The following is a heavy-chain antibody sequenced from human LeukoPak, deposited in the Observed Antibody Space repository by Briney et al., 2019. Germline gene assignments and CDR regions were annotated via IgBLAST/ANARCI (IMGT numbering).Heavy chain of an antibody. CDR3: ARGLDAFDY. CDR2: INHSGST. CDR1: GGSFSGYY. Sequence: SETLSLTCAVYGGSFSGYYWSWIRQPPGKGLEWIGEINHSGSTNHNPSLKSRVTISVDTSKNQFSLKLSSVTAADTAVYYCARGLDAFDYWGQGTLVTVSS. V-gene: IGHV4-34*01. J-gene: IGHJ4*02.